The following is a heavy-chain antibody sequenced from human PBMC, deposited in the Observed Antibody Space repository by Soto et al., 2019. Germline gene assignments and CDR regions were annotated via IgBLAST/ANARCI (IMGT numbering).Heavy chain of an antibody. D-gene: IGHD5-12*01. Sequence: RGESLKISCQGSGYNFATHWIGWVRHKAGKGLEWMGLIFPGDAETRYSPSFQGHITISADKSISTAYLRWSSLKASDTGMYYCATPGGFGMDVWGQGTTVTVSS. CDR2: IFPGDAET. CDR1: GYNFATHW. J-gene: IGHJ6*02. CDR3: ATPGGFGMDV. V-gene: IGHV5-51*01.